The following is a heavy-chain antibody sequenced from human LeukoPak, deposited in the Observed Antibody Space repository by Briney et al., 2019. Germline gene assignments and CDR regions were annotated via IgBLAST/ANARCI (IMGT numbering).Heavy chain of an antibody. CDR1: GFSFNAYW. Sequence: QPGGSLRLSCAASGFSFNAYWMAWVRQAPGTGLEGVANINPAGSETFHVDPVKGRFSISRDHAKNLVYLQMNSLRAEDTAVYYCATFGLVAALDLWGQGTLVTVSS. D-gene: IGHD5-12*01. J-gene: IGHJ4*02. V-gene: IGHV3-7*01. CDR3: ATFGLVAALDL. CDR2: INPAGSET.